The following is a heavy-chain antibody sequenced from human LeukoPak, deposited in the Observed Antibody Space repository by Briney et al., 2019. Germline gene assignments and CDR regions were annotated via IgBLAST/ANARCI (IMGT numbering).Heavy chain of an antibody. V-gene: IGHV3-48*03. CDR3: TKLAVASADS. J-gene: IGHJ4*02. D-gene: IGHD6-19*01. Sequence: GGSLRLSCAASGFSFSSYEMNWVRQAPGKGLEWVSNISPSGSTKYSADSVKGRFTVSRDNAKNSLYLQMNSLRAGDTGVYYCTKLAVASADSWGQGTLVTVSS. CDR2: ISPSGSTK. CDR1: GFSFSSYE.